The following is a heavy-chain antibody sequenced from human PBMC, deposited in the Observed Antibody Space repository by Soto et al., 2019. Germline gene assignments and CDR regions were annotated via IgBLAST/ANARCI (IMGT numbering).Heavy chain of an antibody. Sequence: GGSLRLSCAASGFTFSSYGMHWVRQAPGKGLEWVAVISYDGSNKYYADSVKGRFTISRDNSKNTLYLQMNSLRAEDTAVYYCAKGSGYSYASPSDYWGQGTLVTVSS. D-gene: IGHD5-18*01. J-gene: IGHJ4*02. CDR1: GFTFSSYG. CDR3: AKGSGYSYASPSDY. V-gene: IGHV3-30*18. CDR2: ISYDGSNK.